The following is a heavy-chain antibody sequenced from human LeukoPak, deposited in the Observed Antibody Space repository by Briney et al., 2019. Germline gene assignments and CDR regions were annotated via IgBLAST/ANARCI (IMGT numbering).Heavy chain of an antibody. CDR3: ARRLVRGYFDY. Sequence: SETLSLTCTVSGGSISSYYWSWIRQPPGKGLEWIGYIYYSGSTNYNPSLKSRVTMSVDTSKNQFSLKLSSVTAADTAVYYCARRLVRGYFDYWGQGTLVTVSS. J-gene: IGHJ4*02. V-gene: IGHV4-59*12. CDR1: GGSISSYY. D-gene: IGHD6-19*01. CDR2: IYYSGST.